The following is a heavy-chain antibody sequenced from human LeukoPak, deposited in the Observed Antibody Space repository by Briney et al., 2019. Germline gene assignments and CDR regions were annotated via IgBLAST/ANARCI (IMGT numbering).Heavy chain of an antibody. D-gene: IGHD5-12*01. CDR2: INHSGST. Sequence: PSETLSLTCTVSGGSITSTSYYWGWIRQPPGKGLEWIGEINHSGSTNYNPSLKSRVTISVYTSKNQFSLKLSSVTAADTAVYYCARGDGGYSGYDSYYYYMDVWGKGTTVTVSS. J-gene: IGHJ6*03. CDR1: GGSITSTSYY. CDR3: ARGDGGYSGYDSYYYYMDV. V-gene: IGHV4-39*07.